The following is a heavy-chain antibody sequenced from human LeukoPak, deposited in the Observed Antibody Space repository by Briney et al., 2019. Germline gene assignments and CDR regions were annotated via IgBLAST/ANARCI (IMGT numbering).Heavy chain of an antibody. CDR3: ARDRHKYNYGGSGYPPY. CDR1: GFTFSSYS. Sequence: GGSLRLSCAASGFTFSSYSMMWVRQAPGKGLEWVSYISSSSTTIHYADSVKGRFTISRDNAKNSVYLQMNSLRAEDTAVYYCARDRHKYNYGGSGYPPYWGQGTLVTVSS. J-gene: IGHJ4*02. V-gene: IGHV3-48*01. CDR2: ISSSSTTI. D-gene: IGHD3-22*01.